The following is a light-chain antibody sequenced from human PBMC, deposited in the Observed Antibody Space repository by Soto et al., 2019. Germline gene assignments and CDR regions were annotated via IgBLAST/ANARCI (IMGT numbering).Light chain of an antibody. Sequence: EIVMTQSPATLSVSPGERATLSCRASETVGSNLAWYQQKPGQAPRLLIYGASTRATGIPARFSGNGSGTEFTLAISSLQSEDFAPYYCLQYDNWPPWTFGQGTKVEIK. CDR1: ETVGSN. CDR2: GAS. V-gene: IGKV3-15*01. CDR3: LQYDNWPPWT. J-gene: IGKJ1*01.